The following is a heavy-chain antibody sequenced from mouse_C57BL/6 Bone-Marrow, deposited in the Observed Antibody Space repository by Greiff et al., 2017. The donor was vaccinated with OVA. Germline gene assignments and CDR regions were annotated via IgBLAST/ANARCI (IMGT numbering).Heavy chain of an antibody. J-gene: IGHJ4*01. D-gene: IGHD1-1*01. CDR2: IYPGDGDT. Sequence: QVQLQQSGPELVKPGASVKISCKASGYAFSSSWMNWVKQRPGKGLEWIGRIYPGDGDTNYNGKFKGKATLTADKSSSTAYMQLSSLTSEDSAVYFCARPLFLYGSSYFCMDYWGQGTSVTVSS. CDR3: ARPLFLYGSSYFCMDY. CDR1: GYAFSSSW. V-gene: IGHV1-82*01.